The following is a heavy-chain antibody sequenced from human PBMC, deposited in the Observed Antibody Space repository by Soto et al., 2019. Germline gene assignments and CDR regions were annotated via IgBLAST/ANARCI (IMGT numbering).Heavy chain of an antibody. CDR3: AKKNPHGDSNKAWLDP. V-gene: IGHV1-69*01. CDR2: IIPILGST. Sequence: QVQLLQSGAELREPGSSVRVSCTPSGGTFVGSAFAWVRQAPGGKIEWMGGIIPILGSTKFAEKFLGRLTIRADDSSRTAYLELSSLTFDDTAVYFCAKKNPHGDSNKAWLDPWGQGTLVTVST. CDR1: GGTFVGSA. D-gene: IGHD2-8*01. J-gene: IGHJ5*02.